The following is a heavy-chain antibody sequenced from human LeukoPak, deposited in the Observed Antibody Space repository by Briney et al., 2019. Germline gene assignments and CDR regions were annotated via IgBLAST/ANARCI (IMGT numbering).Heavy chain of an antibody. V-gene: IGHV4-34*01. J-gene: IGHJ6*03. CDR2: INHSGST. D-gene: IGHD3-3*01. CDR3: ARGRDYRWRGYYYYYYYMDV. Sequence: PSETLSLTCAVYGGSFSGYYWSWIRQPPGKGLEWIGEINHSGSTNYNPSLKSRVTISVDTSKNQFSLKLSSVTAADTAVYYCARGRDYRWRGYYYYYYYMDVWGKGTTVTVSS. CDR1: GGSFSGYY.